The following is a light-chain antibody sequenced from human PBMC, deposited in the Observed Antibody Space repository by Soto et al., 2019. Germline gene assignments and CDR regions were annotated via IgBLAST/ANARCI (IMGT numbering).Light chain of an antibody. Sequence: TLSLSPGERATLSCRAGQSVSSDLAWYQQKPAQAPRPLIYGASTRDTGFPARIRGSGSGTEFTLTISMLQSEDLVVYCCQQCNTWPKTFGQGTNVDI. J-gene: IGKJ1*01. CDR3: QQCNTWPKT. CDR2: GAS. V-gene: IGKV3-15*01. CDR1: QSVSSD.